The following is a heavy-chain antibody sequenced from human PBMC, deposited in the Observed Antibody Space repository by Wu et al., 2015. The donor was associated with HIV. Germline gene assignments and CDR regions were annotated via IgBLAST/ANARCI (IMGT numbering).Heavy chain of an antibody. V-gene: IGHV1-69*13. CDR3: ARGKKITMVRGVAYYFDY. J-gene: IGHJ4*02. CDR1: GGTFSSYA. Sequence: QVQLVQSGAEVKKPGSSVKVSCKASGGTFSSYAISWVRQAPGQGLEWMGRIIPIFGTANYAQKFQGRVTITADESTSTAYMELSSPRSEDTAVYYCARGKKITMVRGVAYYFDYWGQGTLVTVSS. D-gene: IGHD3-10*01. CDR2: IIPIFGTA.